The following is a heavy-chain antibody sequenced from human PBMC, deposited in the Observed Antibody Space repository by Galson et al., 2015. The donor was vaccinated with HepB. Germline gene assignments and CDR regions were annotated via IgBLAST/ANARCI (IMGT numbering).Heavy chain of an antibody. CDR2: IYYRGST. CDR1: GGSISGHY. Sequence: ETLSLTCTVSGGSISGHYWAWIRQPPGKGLEWIGYIYYRGSTNYSPSLRSRVTISVDTSKNQFSLKLNSVTPADTAVYYCARGDDTSGYWIGTFDYWGPGTLVTVSS. CDR3: ARGDDTSGYWIGTFDY. D-gene: IGHD3-22*01. J-gene: IGHJ4*02. V-gene: IGHV4-59*11.